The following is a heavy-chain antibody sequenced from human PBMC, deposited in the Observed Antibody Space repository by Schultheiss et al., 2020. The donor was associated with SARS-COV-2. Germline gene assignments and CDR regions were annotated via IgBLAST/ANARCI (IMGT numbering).Heavy chain of an antibody. CDR1: GFTFSDYY. Sequence: GGSLRLSCAASGFTFSDYYMSWIRQAPGKGLEWVSSISSSGSTIYYADSVKGRFTISRDNAKNSLYLQMNSLRAEDTAVYYCARVPDSSGYYYYYGMDVWGQGTTVTVSS. J-gene: IGHJ6*02. D-gene: IGHD3-22*01. CDR2: ISSSGSTI. CDR3: ARVPDSSGYYYYYGMDV. V-gene: IGHV3-11*04.